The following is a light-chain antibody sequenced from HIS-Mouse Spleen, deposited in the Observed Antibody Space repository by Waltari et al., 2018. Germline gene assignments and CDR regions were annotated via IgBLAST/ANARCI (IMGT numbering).Light chain of an antibody. CDR3: SSYTSSSTWV. CDR2: EVS. V-gene: IGLV2-14*01. Sequence: QSALTQPASVSGSPGQSITIPCTVTSSDVGGYNYVSWYQQHPGKAPKLMIYEVSNRPSGVSNRFSGSKSGNTASLTISGLQAEDEADYYCSSYTSSSTWVFGGGTKLTVL. CDR1: SSDVGGYNY. J-gene: IGLJ3*02.